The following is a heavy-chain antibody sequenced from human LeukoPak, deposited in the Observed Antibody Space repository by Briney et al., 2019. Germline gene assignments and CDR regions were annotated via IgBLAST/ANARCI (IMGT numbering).Heavy chain of an antibody. V-gene: IGHV4-59*01. D-gene: IGHD3-22*01. CDR1: GGSISSFY. CDR3: ARGSGYYYFFAYGMDV. Sequence: SETLSLTCTVSGGSISSFYWSWIRQPPGKGLEYIGYIYNSGSTNYSPSLKSRVTISVDTSKNQFSLKLSSVTAADTAVYYCARGSGYYYFFAYGMDVWGQGTTVTVSS. J-gene: IGHJ6*02. CDR2: IYNSGST.